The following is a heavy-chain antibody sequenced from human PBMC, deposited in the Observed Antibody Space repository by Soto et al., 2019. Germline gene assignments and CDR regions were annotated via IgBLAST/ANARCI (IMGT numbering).Heavy chain of an antibody. V-gene: IGHV3-30*18. CDR1: GFIFRRYG. CDR3: AKDLET. Sequence: QAQLVESGGGVVQPGTSLRLSCVASGFIFRRYGMHWVRQAPGKGLEWVALISYDGSNKFYADSVKGRLTISRDNSKSTLYLQIIILRAEDTALYYCAKDLETWGQGTLVTVSS. CDR2: ISYDGSNK. J-gene: IGHJ4*02. D-gene: IGHD1-1*01.